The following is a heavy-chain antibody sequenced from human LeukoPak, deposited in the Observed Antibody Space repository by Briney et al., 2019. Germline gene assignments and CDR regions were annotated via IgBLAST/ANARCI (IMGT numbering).Heavy chain of an antibody. D-gene: IGHD2-2*01. Sequence: SETLSLTCAVYGGSFSGYYWSWIRQPPGKGLEWIGEINHSGSTNYNPSLKSRVTISVDTSKNQFSLKLSSVTAADTAVYYCARDFSVRYCSSTSCYGDYYYGMDVWGQGTTVTVSS. CDR2: INHSGST. CDR3: ARDFSVRYCSSTSCYGDYYYGMDV. V-gene: IGHV4-34*01. J-gene: IGHJ6*02. CDR1: GGSFSGYY.